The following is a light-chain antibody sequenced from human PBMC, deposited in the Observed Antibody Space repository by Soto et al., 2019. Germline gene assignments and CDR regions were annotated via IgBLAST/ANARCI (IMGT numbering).Light chain of an antibody. CDR3: CSYAGSYTWV. CDR2: EVT. J-gene: IGLJ3*02. CDR1: SSDVGGYNY. Sequence: QSALTQPRSVSGSPGQSVTISCTGTSSDVGGYNYVSWYQQDPGIAPKLIIYEVTERPSGVPDRFSGSKSGNTYSLTISGLQAEDEANYYCCSYAGSYTWVIGGGTKVTVL. V-gene: IGLV2-11*01.